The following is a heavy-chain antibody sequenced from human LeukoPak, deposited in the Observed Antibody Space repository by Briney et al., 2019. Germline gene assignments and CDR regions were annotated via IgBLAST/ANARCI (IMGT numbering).Heavy chain of an antibody. CDR1: GGSIGTSNYY. J-gene: IGHJ6*03. V-gene: IGHV4-39*01. Sequence: PSETLSLTCTVSGGSIGTSNYYWAWIRQPPGKGLEWIGNVYYSGNAYYNPSLKSRVTISVDMSRSQFSLKLSSVTAADTAVYYCARRGGGASSWYQAWYYYYYMDVWGKGTTVTVS. CDR2: VYYSGNA. CDR3: ARRGGGASSWYQAWYYYYYMDV. D-gene: IGHD6-13*01.